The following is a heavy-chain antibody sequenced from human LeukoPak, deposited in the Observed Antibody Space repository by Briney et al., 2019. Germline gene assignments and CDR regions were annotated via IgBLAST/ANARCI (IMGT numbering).Heavy chain of an antibody. D-gene: IGHD3-10*01. CDR2: ISGSGGST. J-gene: IGHJ5*02. Sequence: GGSLRLSCAASGFTFSSYAMSWVRQAPGKGLEWVSAISGSGGSTYYADSVKGRFTISRDNSKNTLYLQMSSLRAEDTAVYYCAKDQETMVREKNWFDPWGQGTLVTVSS. CDR1: GFTFSSYA. CDR3: AKDQETMVREKNWFDP. V-gene: IGHV3-23*01.